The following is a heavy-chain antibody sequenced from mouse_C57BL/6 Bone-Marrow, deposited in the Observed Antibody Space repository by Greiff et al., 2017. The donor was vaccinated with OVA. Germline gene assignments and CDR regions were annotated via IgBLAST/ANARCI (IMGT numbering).Heavy chain of an antibody. CDR3: VRDYYGSSYRWYFDV. CDR2: IRSKSSNYAT. Sequence: EVMLVESGGGLVQPKGSLQLSCAASGFTFNTYAMHWVRQAPGKGLEWVARIRSKSSNYATYYADSVKDRFTISRDDSQSMLYLQMNNLKTEDTAMYYCVRDYYGSSYRWYFDVWGTGTTVTVSS. D-gene: IGHD1-1*01. V-gene: IGHV10-3*01. J-gene: IGHJ1*03. CDR1: GFTFNTYA.